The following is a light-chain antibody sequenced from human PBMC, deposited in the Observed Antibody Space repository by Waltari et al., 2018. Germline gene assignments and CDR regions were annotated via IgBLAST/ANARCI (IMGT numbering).Light chain of an antibody. CDR1: SSDVGGYVY. Sequence: QSALTQPASVSGSPGQSITIPCTGTSSDVGGYVYVSWYQQHPGKAPKLMIYEVSNRPSGVSNRFSGSKSGNTASLIISGLQAEDEADYYCSSYTSSSTPFVFGTGTKVTVL. CDR3: SSYTSSSTPFV. CDR2: EVS. V-gene: IGLV2-14*01. J-gene: IGLJ1*01.